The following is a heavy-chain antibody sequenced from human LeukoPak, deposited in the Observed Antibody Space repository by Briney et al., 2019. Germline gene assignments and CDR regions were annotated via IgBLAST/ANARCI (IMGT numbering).Heavy chain of an antibody. CDR3: AGGTYYGTGTRPGYLNY. J-gene: IGHJ4*02. Sequence: SRGSLRLSCAASNFSVNNNYIDWVRQAPGKGLEWVSSLDNFGAKYYGDSVTGRFTVSRDLSKNTVYLQMSSLRADDTAVYYCAGGTYYGTGTRPGYLNYWGLGTLVTVSS. CDR1: NFSVNNNY. D-gene: IGHD3-10*01. V-gene: IGHV3-53*01. CDR2: LDNFGAK.